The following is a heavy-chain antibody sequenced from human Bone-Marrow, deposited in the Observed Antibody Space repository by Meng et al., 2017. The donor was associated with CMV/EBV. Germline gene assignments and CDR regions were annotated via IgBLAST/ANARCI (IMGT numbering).Heavy chain of an antibody. J-gene: IGHJ4*02. V-gene: IGHV1-2*02. CDR2: INPNSGGT. CDR3: ARDWGLRLVPLYFDY. D-gene: IGHD4-17*01. CDR1: GYTFTGYY. Sequence: QVQLVQSGAAVKKPGASVKVSCKASGYTFTGYYMHWVRQAPGQGLEWMGWINPNSGGTNYAQKFQGRVTMTRDTSISTAYMELSRLRSDDTAVYYCARDWGLRLVPLYFDYWGQGTLVTVAS.